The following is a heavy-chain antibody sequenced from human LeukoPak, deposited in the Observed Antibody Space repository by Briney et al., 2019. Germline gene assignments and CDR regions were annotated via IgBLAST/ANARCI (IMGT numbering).Heavy chain of an antibody. CDR2: INPNSGGT. CDR3: ARTYCSGGTCHPGGYYYYYMDV. J-gene: IGHJ6*03. D-gene: IGHD2-15*01. Sequence: ASVKVSCKASGYTFTSYDINWVRQAPGQGLEWMGWINPNSGGTNYAQKFQGRVTMTRDTSISTAYMELTRLRSDDTAVYHCARTYCSGGTCHPGGYYYYYMDVWGKGTTVTVSS. V-gene: IGHV1-2*02. CDR1: GYTFTSYD.